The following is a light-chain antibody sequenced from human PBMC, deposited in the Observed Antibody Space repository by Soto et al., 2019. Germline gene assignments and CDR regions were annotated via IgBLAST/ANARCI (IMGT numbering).Light chain of an antibody. CDR2: GAS. V-gene: IGKV1-9*01. Sequence: DIQLTQSPSFLSASVGDRVTITYRASQGILKNLAWYQQKPGKGPKLLIYGASTLQSGVPSRFSGSGSGTEFTLTISSLQPEDFATYYCQQLLRYPLTFSPGTKLDVK. J-gene: IGKJ3*01. CDR1: QGILKN. CDR3: QQLLRYPLT.